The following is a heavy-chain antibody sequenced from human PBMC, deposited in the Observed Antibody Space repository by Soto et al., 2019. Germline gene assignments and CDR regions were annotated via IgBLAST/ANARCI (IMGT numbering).Heavy chain of an antibody. D-gene: IGHD6-6*01. CDR2: INAGNGNT. Sequence: QVQLVQSGAEEKKPGASVKVSCKASGYTFTSYAMHWVRQAPGQRLEWMGWINAGNGNTKYSQKFQGRVTITRDTSASTAYMELSSLRSEDTAVYYCARGTTWIRIAARRIIDYWGQGTLVTVSS. CDR1: GYTFTSYA. J-gene: IGHJ4*02. V-gene: IGHV1-3*05. CDR3: ARGTTWIRIAARRIIDY.